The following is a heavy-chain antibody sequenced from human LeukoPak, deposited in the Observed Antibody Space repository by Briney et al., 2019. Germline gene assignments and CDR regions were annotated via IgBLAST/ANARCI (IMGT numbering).Heavy chain of an antibody. J-gene: IGHJ5*02. Sequence: SETLSLTCAVYGGSFSGYYWSWIRQPPGKGLEWIGEINHSGSINYNPSLKSRVTISVDTSKNQFSLKLSSVTAADTAVYYCARARRRFDPWGQGTLVTVSS. CDR1: GGSFSGYY. CDR2: INHSGSI. CDR3: ARARRRFDP. V-gene: IGHV4-34*01.